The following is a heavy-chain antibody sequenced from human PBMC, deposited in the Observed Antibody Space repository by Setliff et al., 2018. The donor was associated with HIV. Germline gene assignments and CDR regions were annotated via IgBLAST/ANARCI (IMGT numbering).Heavy chain of an antibody. CDR3: AREGSDSSALDY. V-gene: IGHV4-4*08. CDR2: IHGDGTT. Sequence: SETLSLTCTVSGASISGYYWSWIRQTPGKGLEWIGSIHGDGTTNHNPSLKSRVTISLDTPRNHFSLNLHSVTAADTAVYYCAREGSDSSALDYWGQGTLVTVSS. J-gene: IGHJ4*02. CDR1: GASISGYY. D-gene: IGHD3-22*01.